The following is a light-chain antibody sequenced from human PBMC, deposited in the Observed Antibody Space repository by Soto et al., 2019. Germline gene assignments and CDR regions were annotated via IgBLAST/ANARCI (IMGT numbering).Light chain of an antibody. CDR1: QSVSSSY. CDR2: GAS. J-gene: IGKJ1*01. Sequence: EIVLTQSPGTLSLSPGERATLSCRAGQSVSSSYLAWYQQKPGQAPRLLIYGASNRATGIPDRFSGSGSGTDFTLAISRLEPEDFAVYYCQQYRNWPRTFGQGTKVDIK. CDR3: QQYRNWPRT. V-gene: IGKV3-20*01.